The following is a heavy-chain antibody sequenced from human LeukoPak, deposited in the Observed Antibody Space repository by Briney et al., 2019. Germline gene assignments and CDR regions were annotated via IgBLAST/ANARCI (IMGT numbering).Heavy chain of an antibody. CDR3: AKHRSSSSWAPFDY. CDR2: ISGGVGGT. D-gene: IGHD6-13*01. CDR1: GLTFSSYS. V-gene: IGHV3-23*01. Sequence: GGSLRLSCVVSGLTFSSYSMTWVRQAPGKGLEWVSAISGGVGGTYYADSVKGRFTISTDNSKNTVYLQMNSLRAEDTAVYYCAKHRSSSSWAPFDYWGQGTLVTVSS. J-gene: IGHJ4*02.